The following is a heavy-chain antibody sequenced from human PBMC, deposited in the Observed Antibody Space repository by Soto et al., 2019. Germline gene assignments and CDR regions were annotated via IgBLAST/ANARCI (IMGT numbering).Heavy chain of an antibody. D-gene: IGHD2-2*02. J-gene: IGHJ6*02. Sequence: QVQLQESGPGLVKPSETLSLTCAVSGYSISSGSYWGWIRQPPGKGLEWIASSYHTGNTYYNPSLRSRVTISVDTSKNQFSLKLSSVTAADTAVYYCVRDCSSTSCYMGDYYIHYGMDVWGQGTTVTVSS. CDR1: GYSISSGSY. V-gene: IGHV4-38-2*02. CDR2: SYHTGNT. CDR3: VRDCSSTSCYMGDYYIHYGMDV.